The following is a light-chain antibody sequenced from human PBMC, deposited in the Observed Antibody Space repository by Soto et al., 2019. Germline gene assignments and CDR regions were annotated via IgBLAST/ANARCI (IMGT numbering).Light chain of an antibody. CDR3: QSYDSSLSGSGV. J-gene: IGLJ1*01. CDR1: SSNIGAGYD. CDR2: GNS. V-gene: IGLV1-40*01. Sequence: QSVLTQPPSVSGAPGQRVTISCPGSSSNIGAGYDVHWYQQLPGTAPKLPIYGNSNRPSGVPDRFSGSKSGTSASLAITGLQAEDEADYYCQSYDSSLSGSGVFGTGTKVTVL.